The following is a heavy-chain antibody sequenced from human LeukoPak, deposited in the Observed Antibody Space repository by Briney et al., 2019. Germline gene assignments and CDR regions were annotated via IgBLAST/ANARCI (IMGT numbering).Heavy chain of an antibody. Sequence: GGSLRLSCAASGFTFSSYWMHWVRQAPGKGLVWVSRINSDGSSTSYADSVKGRSTISRDNAKNTLYLQMNSLRAEDTAVYYCARDWEYSGYAPPDYWGQGTLVTVSS. CDR3: ARDWEYSGYAPPDY. CDR2: INSDGSST. J-gene: IGHJ4*02. D-gene: IGHD5-12*01. CDR1: GFTFSSYW. V-gene: IGHV3-74*01.